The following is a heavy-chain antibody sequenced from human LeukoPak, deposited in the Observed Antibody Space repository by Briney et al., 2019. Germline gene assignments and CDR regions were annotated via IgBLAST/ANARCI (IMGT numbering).Heavy chain of an antibody. J-gene: IGHJ6*03. D-gene: IGHD1-26*01. CDR2: ISSNGGST. Sequence: GGSLRLSCAASGFTFNSYSMNWVRQAPGKGLEYVSAISSNGGSTYYANSVKGRFTISRDNSKNTLYLQMGSLRAEDMAVYYCARDSRVGATKVDYYYYMDVWGKGTTVTISS. V-gene: IGHV3-64*01. CDR1: GFTFNSYS. CDR3: ARDSRVGATKVDYYYYMDV.